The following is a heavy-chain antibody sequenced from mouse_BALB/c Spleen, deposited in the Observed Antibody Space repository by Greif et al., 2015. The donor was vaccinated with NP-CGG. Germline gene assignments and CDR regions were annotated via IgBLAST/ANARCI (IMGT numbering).Heavy chain of an antibody. CDR3: ARYLYGNYFDY. D-gene: IGHD2-10*02. CDR1: GFNIKDTY. Sequence: VQLQQSGAELVKPGASVKLSCTASGFNIKDTYMHWVKQRPEQGLEWIGRIVPANGNTKYDPTFQGKATITADTSSNPAYLQLSSLTSEDTAVYYRARYLYGNYFDYWGQGTTLTVSS. V-gene: IGHV14-3*02. CDR2: IVPANGNT. J-gene: IGHJ2*01.